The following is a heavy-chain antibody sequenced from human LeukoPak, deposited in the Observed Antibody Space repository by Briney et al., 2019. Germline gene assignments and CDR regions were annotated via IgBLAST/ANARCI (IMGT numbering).Heavy chain of an antibody. CDR2: VRYDQSAT. Sequence: GGSLRLSCAASGFNFSIYVMHWVRQAPGKGLEWVTFVRYDQSATVYADSVRGRFAISRDNSKNTVYLQMNSLRVEDTALYFCVKDQGECPGSRCYLRFLEYWGQGTLVIVSS. CDR3: VKDQGECPGSRCYLRFLEY. J-gene: IGHJ4*02. D-gene: IGHD3-3*01. V-gene: IGHV3-30*02. CDR1: GFNFSIYV.